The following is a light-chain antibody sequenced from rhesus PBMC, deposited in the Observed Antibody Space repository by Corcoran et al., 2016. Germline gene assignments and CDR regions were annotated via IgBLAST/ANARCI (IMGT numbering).Light chain of an antibody. V-gene: IGLV2S9*01. CDR3: CSYRSGITYI. CDR2: DVS. J-gene: IGLJ1*01. CDR1: SSEMGGYND. Sequence: QSALTQPPSVSKSLGQSVTISCTGTSSEMGGYNDVSWYQQHPGTAPRLLIYDVSKRPAGVSDRFSGSKSGNTASLTISGLQAEDEADYYCCSYRSGITYIFGAGTRLTVL.